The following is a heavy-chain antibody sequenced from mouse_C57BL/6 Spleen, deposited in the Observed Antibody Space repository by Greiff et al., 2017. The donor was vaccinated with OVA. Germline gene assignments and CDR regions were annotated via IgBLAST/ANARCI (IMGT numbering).Heavy chain of an antibody. CDR1: GFSLTSYG. CDR3: ATNPPSITTVPYWYFDV. J-gene: IGHJ1*03. Sequence: VKLVESGPGLVQPSQSLSITCTVSGFSLTSYGVHWVRQSPGKGLEWLGVIWRGGSTDYNAAFMSRLSITKDNSKSQVFFKMNSLQADDTAIYYGATNPPSITTVPYWYFDVWGTGTTVTVSS. CDR2: IWRGGST. V-gene: IGHV2-5*01. D-gene: IGHD1-1*01.